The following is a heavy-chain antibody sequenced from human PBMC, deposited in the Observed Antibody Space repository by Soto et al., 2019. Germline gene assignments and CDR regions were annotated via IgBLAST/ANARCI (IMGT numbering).Heavy chain of an antibody. CDR2: ISGSGGST. Sequence: GGSLRLSCAASGFTFSSYAMSWVRQAPGKGLEWVSAISGSGGSTYYADSVKGRFTISRDNSKNTLYLQMNSLRAEDTAVYYCAKDADCSSTSCYEKGYYYYMDVWGKGTTVTVSS. D-gene: IGHD2-2*01. V-gene: IGHV3-23*01. CDR1: GFTFSSYA. CDR3: AKDADCSSTSCYEKGYYYYMDV. J-gene: IGHJ6*03.